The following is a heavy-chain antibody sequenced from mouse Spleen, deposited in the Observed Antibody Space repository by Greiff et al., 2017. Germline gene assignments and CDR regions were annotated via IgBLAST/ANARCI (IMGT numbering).Heavy chain of an antibody. V-gene: IGHV1-64*01. CDR2: IHPNSGST. D-gene: IGHD2-4*01. Sequence: QVQLQQPGAELVKPGASVKFSCKASGYTFTSYWMHWVKQRPGQGLEWIGMIHPNSGSTNYNEKFKSKATLTVDKSSSTAYMQLSSLTSEDSAVYYCAKQIYYDYDWFAYWGQGTLVTVSA. CDR3: AKQIYYDYDWFAY. CDR1: GYTFTSYW. J-gene: IGHJ3*01.